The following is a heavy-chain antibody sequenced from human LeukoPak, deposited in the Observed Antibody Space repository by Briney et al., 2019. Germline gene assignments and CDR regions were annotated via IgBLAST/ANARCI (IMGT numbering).Heavy chain of an antibody. CDR3: ARGFGSNWFDP. V-gene: IGHV3-21*01. J-gene: IGHJ5*02. CDR2: ISSSSSYI. D-gene: IGHD3-16*01. Sequence: SGGSLRLSCAASGFTFSSYSMNWVRQAPGKGLEWVSSISSSSSYIYYADSVKGRFTISRDNAKNSLYLQMNSLRAEDTAVYYCARGFGSNWFDPWGQGTLVTVSS. CDR1: GFTFSSYS.